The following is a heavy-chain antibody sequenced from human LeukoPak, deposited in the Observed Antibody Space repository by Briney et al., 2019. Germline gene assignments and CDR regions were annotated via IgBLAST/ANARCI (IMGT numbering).Heavy chain of an antibody. V-gene: IGHV4-61*01. Sequence: SETLYLTCTVSGGSVSSGSYYWSWIRQPPGKGLEWIGYIYYSGSTNYNPSLKSRVTISVDTSKNQFSLKLSSVTAADTAVYYCARDVYDSSGYLFDYWGQGTLVTVSS. J-gene: IGHJ4*02. CDR3: ARDVYDSSGYLFDY. CDR2: IYYSGST. D-gene: IGHD3-22*01. CDR1: GGSVSSGSYY.